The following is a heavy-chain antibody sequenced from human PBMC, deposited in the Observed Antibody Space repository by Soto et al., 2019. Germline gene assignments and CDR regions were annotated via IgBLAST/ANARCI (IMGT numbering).Heavy chain of an antibody. CDR2: ISYDGSNK. J-gene: IGHJ6*02. D-gene: IGHD4-17*01. CDR1: GFTFSSYG. Sequence: QVQLVESGGGVVQPGRSVRLSCAVSGFTFSSYGMHWVREAPDKGLEWVAVISYDGSNKYYADSVKGRFTISRDNSKNTLYLQMNSLRTAATGVYYCAKALVSFGDHETPLAPMAVWGQGTTVTVSS. V-gene: IGHV3-30*18. CDR3: AKALVSFGDHETPLAPMAV.